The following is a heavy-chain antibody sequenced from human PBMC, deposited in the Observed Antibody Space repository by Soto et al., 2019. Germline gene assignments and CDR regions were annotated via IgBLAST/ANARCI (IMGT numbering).Heavy chain of an antibody. CDR1: GFTLSYHY. Sequence: GGSLRLSCAGSGFTLSYHYIDWVRQAPGKGLEWVGRSRDKPQGYSTTYAASVKGRFTTSRDESKNSAYPQMNSLKTEDTAVYYCVXATFFSDSSGYTRCLDYWGQGTLVTVSS. D-gene: IGHD3-22*01. V-gene: IGHV3-72*01. CDR3: VXATFFSDSSGYTRCLDY. J-gene: IGHJ4*02. CDR2: SRDKPQGYST.